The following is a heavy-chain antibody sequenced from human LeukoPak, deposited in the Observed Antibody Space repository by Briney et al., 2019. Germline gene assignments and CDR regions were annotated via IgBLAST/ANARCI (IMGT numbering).Heavy chain of an antibody. J-gene: IGHJ5*02. Sequence: SETLSLTCTVSGGSISSSSYYWGWIRQPPGKGLEWIGSIYYSGSTYYNPSLKSRVTISVDTSKNQFSLKLSSVTAEDTAVYYCIAEARGGIAACFDPWGQGTLVTVSS. CDR3: IAEARGGIAACFDP. V-gene: IGHV4-39*01. CDR2: IYYSGST. D-gene: IGHD6-6*01. CDR1: GGSISSSSYY.